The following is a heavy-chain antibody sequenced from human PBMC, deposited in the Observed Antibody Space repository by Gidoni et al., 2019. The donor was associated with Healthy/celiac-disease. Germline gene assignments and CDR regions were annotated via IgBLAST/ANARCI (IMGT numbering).Heavy chain of an antibody. CDR2: ISSSSSYI. CDR3: ARGEDSSGWYGNYYYYYGMDV. CDR1: GFTFSSCT. Sequence: EVQLVESGGGLVKPGGSLKLSCAASGFTFSSCTMNWVRQAPGKGLEWVSSISSSSSYIYYADSVKGRFTISRDNAKNSLYLQMNSLRAEDTAVYYCARGEDSSGWYGNYYYYYGMDVWGQGTTVTVSS. D-gene: IGHD6-19*01. J-gene: IGHJ6*02. V-gene: IGHV3-21*01.